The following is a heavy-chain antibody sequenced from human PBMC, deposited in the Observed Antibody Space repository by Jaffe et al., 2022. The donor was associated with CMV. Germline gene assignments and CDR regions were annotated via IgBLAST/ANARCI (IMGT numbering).Heavy chain of an antibody. D-gene: IGHD6-19*01. CDR1: GFTFSSYG. J-gene: IGHJ3*02. Sequence: QVQLVESGGGVVQPGRSLRLSCAASGFTFSSYGMHWVRQAPGKGLEWVAVISYDGSNKYYADSVKGRFTISRDNSKNTLYLQMNSLRAEDTAVYYCAKEGQWRIDAFDIWGQGTMVTVSS. CDR2: ISYDGSNK. CDR3: AKEGQWRIDAFDI. V-gene: IGHV3-30*18.